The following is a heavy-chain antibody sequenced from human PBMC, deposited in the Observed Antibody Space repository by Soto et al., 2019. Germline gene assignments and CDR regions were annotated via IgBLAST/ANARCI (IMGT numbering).Heavy chain of an antibody. D-gene: IGHD3-10*01. CDR2: IDPSDSYT. J-gene: IGHJ4*02. CDR1: GYNFSNYW. Sequence: GESLKISCKGSGYNFSNYWISWVRQMSGKGLEWMGRIDPSDSYTNYSPSFQGHVTIPADQSISTAYLQWSSLKASDTAMYYCARNYGSGSISGYWGQGTLVTVSS. V-gene: IGHV5-10-1*01. CDR3: ARNYGSGSISGY.